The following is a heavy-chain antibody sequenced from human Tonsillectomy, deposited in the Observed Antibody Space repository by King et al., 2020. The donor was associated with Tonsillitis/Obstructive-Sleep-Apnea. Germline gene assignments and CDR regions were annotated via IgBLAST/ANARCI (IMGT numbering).Heavy chain of an antibody. J-gene: IGHJ4*02. V-gene: IGHV3-21*06. CDR3: ATHSSDWTYFDY. D-gene: IGHD6-25*01. CDR1: GFTFSNYS. CDR2: IDSSSRYI. Sequence: VQLVESGGGLVKPRGSLRLSCVASGFTFSNYSVNWVRQAPRKGLEWVASIDSSSRYIYYADSVRGRFTISRDNAKNSLLLQMNSLRADDTAVYYCATHSSDWTYFDYWGQGTLVTVSS.